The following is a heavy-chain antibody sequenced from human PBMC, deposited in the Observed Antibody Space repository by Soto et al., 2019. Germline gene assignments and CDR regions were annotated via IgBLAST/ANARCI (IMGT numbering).Heavy chain of an antibody. D-gene: IGHD1-26*01. CDR3: ARDGGSHSGGIDY. CDR1: GGTFSSYS. CDR2: IIPIFGTA. V-gene: IGHV1-69*01. Sequence: QVQLVQSGAEVKKPGSSVKVSCKASGGTFSSYSINWVRQAPGQGLEWMGEIIPIFGTANYAQKFQGRVTMTADESTSTAYMELSSLGSEDTAVYYCARDGGSHSGGIDYWGQGTLVTVSS. J-gene: IGHJ4*02.